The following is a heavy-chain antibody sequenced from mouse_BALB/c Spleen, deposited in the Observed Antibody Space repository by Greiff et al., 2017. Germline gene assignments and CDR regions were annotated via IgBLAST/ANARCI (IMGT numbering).Heavy chain of an antibody. D-gene: IGHD1-1*01. J-gene: IGHJ4*01. V-gene: IGHV1S26*01. Sequence: QVQLQQSGAELMKPGASVKMSCKASGYTFTSYWMHWVKQRPGQGLEWIGYINPSTGYTEYNQKFKDKATLTADKSSSTAYMQLSSLTSEDSAVYYCARRGYGSSYAMDYWGQGTSVTVSS. CDR3: ARRGYGSSYAMDY. CDR2: INPSTGYT. CDR1: GYTFTSYW.